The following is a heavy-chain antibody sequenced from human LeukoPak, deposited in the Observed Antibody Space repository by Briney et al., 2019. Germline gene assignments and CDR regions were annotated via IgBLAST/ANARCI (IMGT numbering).Heavy chain of an antibody. J-gene: IGHJ4*02. CDR1: GFTFSTYA. V-gene: IGHV3-23*01. Sequence: GGSLRLSCAASGFTFSTYAMSWVRQAPGRGLEWVSIIGGSGGNTYYADSVRGRFTISRDNSKNTLYLQMNSLRAEDTAVYYCAKDRLLRPGDYWGQGTLVTVSS. D-gene: IGHD3-3*01. CDR2: IGGSGGNT. CDR3: AKDRLLRPGDY.